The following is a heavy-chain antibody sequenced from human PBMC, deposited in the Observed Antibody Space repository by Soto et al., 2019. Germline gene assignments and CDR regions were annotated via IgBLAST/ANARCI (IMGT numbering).Heavy chain of an antibody. CDR2: ISYDGSNK. J-gene: IGHJ4*02. CDR1: GFTCGTYA. CDR3: ARDRPAPYCSSTSCSSYFDY. D-gene: IGHD2-2*01. Sequence: TGGSLRLSCAASGFTCGTYAMQWVRQAPGKGLEWVAVISYDGSNKYYADSVKGRFTTSRDNSKNTLYLQMNSRRAEDKAVYYCARDRPAPYCSSTSCSSYFDYWGQGTLVTVSS. V-gene: IGHV3-30-3*01.